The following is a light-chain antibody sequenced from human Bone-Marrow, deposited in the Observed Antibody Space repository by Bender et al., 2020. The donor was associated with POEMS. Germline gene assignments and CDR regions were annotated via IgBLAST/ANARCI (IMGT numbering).Light chain of an antibody. Sequence: QSALSQPASVSGTPGQSITISCTGSSSDIGAGYDINWYQHLPGTAPKLLIYGYNNRPSGVPDRFSGSKSGTSASLAITGLQAEDEGDYYCQSYDNSLGGWVFGGGTKLTVL. CDR1: SSDIGAGYD. J-gene: IGLJ3*02. CDR3: QSYDNSLGGWV. V-gene: IGLV1-40*01. CDR2: GYN.